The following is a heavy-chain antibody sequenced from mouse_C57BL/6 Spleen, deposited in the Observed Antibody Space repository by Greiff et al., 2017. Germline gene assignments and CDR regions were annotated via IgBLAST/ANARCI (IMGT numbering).Heavy chain of an antibody. D-gene: IGHD1-1*01. CDR1: GYTFTSYW. J-gene: IGHJ4*01. Sequence: QVQLQQPGAELVRPGSSVKLSCKASGYTFTSYWMHWVKQRPIQGLEWIGNIDPSDSDTHYNQKFKDKATLTVDKSSSTAYMQLSGLTSEDSAVYYCAGEGGLLLRCFYAMDYWGQGTSVTVSS. CDR3: AGEGGLLLRCFYAMDY. CDR2: IDPSDSDT. V-gene: IGHV1-52*01.